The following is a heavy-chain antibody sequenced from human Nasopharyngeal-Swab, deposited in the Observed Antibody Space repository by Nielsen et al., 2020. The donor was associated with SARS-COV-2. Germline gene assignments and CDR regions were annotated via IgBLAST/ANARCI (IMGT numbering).Heavy chain of an antibody. CDR3: AKSKGMADAFDI. CDR1: GFTFSSYA. D-gene: IGHD5-24*01. J-gene: IGHJ3*02. V-gene: IGHV3-23*01. Sequence: GESLQISCAASGFTFSSYAMSWVRQAPGKGLEWVSAISGSGGSTYYADSVKGRFTISRDNSMNTLYLQMNSLRAEDTAVYYCAKSKGMADAFDIWGQGTMVTVSS. CDR2: ISGSGGST.